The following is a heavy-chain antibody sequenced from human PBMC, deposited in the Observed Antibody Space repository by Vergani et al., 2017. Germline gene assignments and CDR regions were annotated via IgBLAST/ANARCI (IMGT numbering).Heavy chain of an antibody. V-gene: IGHV3-74*02. J-gene: IGHJ4*02. CDR1: GFTFSSYW. D-gene: IGHD2-2*01. CDR2: INSDGSST. Sequence: EVQLVESGGGLVQPGGSLRLSCAASGFTFSSYWMHWVRQAPGKGLVWVSRINSDGSSTSYADSVKGRFTISRDNAKNTLYLQMNSLRAEDTAVYYCARVWEDIVVVPAAMDAWYFDYWGQGTLVTVSS. CDR3: ARVWEDIVVVPAAMDAWYFDY.